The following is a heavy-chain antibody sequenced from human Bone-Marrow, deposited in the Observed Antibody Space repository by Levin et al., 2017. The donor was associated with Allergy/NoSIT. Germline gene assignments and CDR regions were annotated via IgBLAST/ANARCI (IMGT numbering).Heavy chain of an antibody. V-gene: IGHV3-21*01. CDR2: ISSSSSYI. D-gene: IGHD6-19*01. CDR1: GFTFSSYS. Sequence: GESLKISCAASGFTFSSYSMNWVRQAPGKGLEWVSSISSSSSYIYYADSVKGRFTISRDNAKNSLYLQMNSLRAEDTAVYYCARVPTPYSSGQNDAFDIWGQGTMVTVSS. CDR3: ARVPTPYSSGQNDAFDI. J-gene: IGHJ3*02.